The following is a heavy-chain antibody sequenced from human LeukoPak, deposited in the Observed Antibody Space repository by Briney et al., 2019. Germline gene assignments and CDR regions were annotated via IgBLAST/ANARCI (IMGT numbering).Heavy chain of an antibody. CDR1: GYAFTGYY. V-gene: IGHV1-46*01. J-gene: IGHJ5*02. Sequence: ASVKVSCKASGYAFTGYYLHWVRQAPGQGLEWMGVVNPSGGGTSYSQMFQGRLTMTRDMSTSTVYMELSSLRSEDTAVYYCTRTLGAVADSRYSFDPWGQGTLVTVSS. CDR2: VNPSGGGT. CDR3: TRTLGAVADSRYSFDP. D-gene: IGHD3-16*01.